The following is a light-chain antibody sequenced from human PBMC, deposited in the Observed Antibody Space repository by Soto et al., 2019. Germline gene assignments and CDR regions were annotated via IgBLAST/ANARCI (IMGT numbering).Light chain of an antibody. J-gene: IGKJ1*01. Sequence: DIQLTQSPSSLSASVEDRVTITCRASQSIATYLNWYQQRPGKAPKLLIYTATRLQSGVPSRFSGSGSGTDFTLTITSLQPEDFEIYFCQQSYSAPRTFGQGTRVEIK. CDR2: TAT. CDR1: QSIATY. CDR3: QQSYSAPRT. V-gene: IGKV1-39*01.